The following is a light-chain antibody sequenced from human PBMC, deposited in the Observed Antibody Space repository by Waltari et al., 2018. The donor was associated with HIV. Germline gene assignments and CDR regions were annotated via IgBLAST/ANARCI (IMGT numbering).Light chain of an antibody. CDR2: AAS. J-gene: IGKJ2*01. Sequence: IQMTQSPSPLSASVGDRVAITCRASQTISDWLAWYQQKPGKAPKLLIYAASSLQSGVPSRFSGSGSGTDFTLTISSLQPEDFATYYCQQSYGNPDTFGQGTKLDIK. CDR1: QTISDW. V-gene: IGKV1-39*01. CDR3: QQSYGNPDT.